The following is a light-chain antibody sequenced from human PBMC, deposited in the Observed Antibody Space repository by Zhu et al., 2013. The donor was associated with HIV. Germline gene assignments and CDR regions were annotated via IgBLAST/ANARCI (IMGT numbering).Light chain of an antibody. CDR1: QSISNS. J-gene: IGKJ1*01. V-gene: IGKV3-20*01. CDR2: DAS. CDR3: QQYGRSPPT. Sequence: EIVLTQSPVSLSLSPGERATLSCRASQSISNSLGWYQQRPGQVPRLLIYDASTRATGIPARFSGAGSGTDFTLTITRLEPEDFAEYYCQQYGRSPPTFGQGTKVDIK.